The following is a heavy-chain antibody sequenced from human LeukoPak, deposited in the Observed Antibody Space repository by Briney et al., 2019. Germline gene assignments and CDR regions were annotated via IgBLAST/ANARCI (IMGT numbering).Heavy chain of an antibody. CDR2: ISAYNGNT. D-gene: IGHD4-23*01. V-gene: IGHV1-18*01. CDR1: GYTFNSYG. J-gene: IGHJ2*01. Sequence: GASVKVSCKASGYTFNSYGISWVRQAPGQGLEWMGWISAYNGNTNYAQKLQGRVTMTTDTSTSTAYMELRSLRSDDTAVYYCARVATVVTTQGSWYFDLWGRGTLVTVSS. CDR3: ARVATVVTTQGSWYFDL.